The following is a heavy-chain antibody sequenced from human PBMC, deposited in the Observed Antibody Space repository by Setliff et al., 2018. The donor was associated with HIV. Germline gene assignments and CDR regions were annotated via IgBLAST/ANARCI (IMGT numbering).Heavy chain of an antibody. D-gene: IGHD5-12*01. CDR2: IIPMYGTT. Sequence: SVKVSCKASGYPFSNFGVSWVRQAPGQGLEWMGGIIPMYGTTKYAKKFQGRVTLTADESTSTAYMELSGLKSEDTALYYCASAPPDIVATNDNWYFDVWGRGTLVTVSS. CDR3: ASAPPDIVATNDNWYFDV. J-gene: IGHJ2*01. CDR1: GYPFSNFG. V-gene: IGHV1-69*13.